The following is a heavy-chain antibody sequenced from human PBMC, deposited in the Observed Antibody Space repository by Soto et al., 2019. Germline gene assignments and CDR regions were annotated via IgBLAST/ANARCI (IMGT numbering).Heavy chain of an antibody. V-gene: IGHV3-30-3*01. CDR2: ISYDGSNK. Sequence: QVQLVESGGGVVQPGRSLRLSCAASGFTFSSYAMHWVRQAPGKGLEWVAVISYDGSNKYYADSVKGRFTISGDNSKNTLYLQMNSLRSEDTAVYYCARDEVRGLIIPYNWFDPWGQGTLVTVSS. CDR3: ARDEVRGLIIPYNWFDP. J-gene: IGHJ5*02. D-gene: IGHD3-10*01. CDR1: GFTFSSYA.